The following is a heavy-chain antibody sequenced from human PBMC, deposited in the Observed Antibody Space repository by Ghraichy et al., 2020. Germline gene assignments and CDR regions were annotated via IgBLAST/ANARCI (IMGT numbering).Heavy chain of an antibody. CDR1: GFNFENYN. CDR2: ISRTGSNI. CDR3: AREAYTMHDSFDI. V-gene: IGHV3-48*01. J-gene: IGHJ3*02. D-gene: IGHD2-21*01. Sequence: GESLNISCTASGFNFENYNINWVRQAPGKGLEWVAYISRTGSNILDSDSVGGRFNISRANAKHSLYLQMNSLGAEDTAVYYCAREAYTMHDSFDIWGQGTMVTVSS.